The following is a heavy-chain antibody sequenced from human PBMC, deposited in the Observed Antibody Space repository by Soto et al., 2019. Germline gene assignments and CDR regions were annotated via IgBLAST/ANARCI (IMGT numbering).Heavy chain of an antibody. V-gene: IGHV4-39*07. J-gene: IGHJ3*02. D-gene: IGHD1-1*01. Sequence: SETLSLTCTVSGGSISSSSYYWVWIRQPPGKGLEWIGSIFYSGSTYYNPSLKSRVTISVDTSKNQFSLKLSSVTAADTAVYYCARYNWGAMGAFDIWGQGTMVTVSS. CDR2: IFYSGST. CDR3: ARYNWGAMGAFDI. CDR1: GGSISSSSYY.